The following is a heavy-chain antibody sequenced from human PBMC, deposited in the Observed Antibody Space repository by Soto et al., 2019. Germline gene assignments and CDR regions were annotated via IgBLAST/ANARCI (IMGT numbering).Heavy chain of an antibody. Sequence: GGSLRLSCAASGFTFSSYSMNWVRQAPGKGLEWDSYISSSSSTIYYADSVKGRFTISRDNAKNSLYLQMNSLRAEDTAVYYCAILIVVVPAATLDAFDIWGQGTMVTVSS. J-gene: IGHJ3*02. V-gene: IGHV3-48*01. CDR1: GFTFSSYS. D-gene: IGHD2-2*01. CDR3: AILIVVVPAATLDAFDI. CDR2: ISSSSSTI.